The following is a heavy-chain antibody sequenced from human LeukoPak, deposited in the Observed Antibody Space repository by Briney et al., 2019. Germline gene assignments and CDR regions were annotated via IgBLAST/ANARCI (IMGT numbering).Heavy chain of an antibody. D-gene: IGHD5-18*01. CDR2: ISSSSSYI. Sequence: GGSLRLSYAPSGFPFSSYSTNCVRQPPGKGLEWVSSISSSSSYIYYAASVKGRFTISRDNAKNSLYLQMNSLRAEDTAVYYWAREGGYSYGWYFDYWGQGTLVTVSS. CDR1: GFPFSSYS. CDR3: AREGGYSYGWYFDY. J-gene: IGHJ4*02. V-gene: IGHV3-21*01.